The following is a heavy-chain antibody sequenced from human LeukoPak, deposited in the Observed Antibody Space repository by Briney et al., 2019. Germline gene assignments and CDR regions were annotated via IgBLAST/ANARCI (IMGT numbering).Heavy chain of an antibody. V-gene: IGHV4-34*01. CDR3: ARGSRITMVRGVIIRATTHYYYMDV. D-gene: IGHD3-10*01. CDR1: GGSFSGYY. Sequence: SETLSLTCAVYGGSFSGYYCSWIRQPPGKGLEWIGEINHSGSTNYNPSLKSRVAISVDTSKNQFSLKLSSVTAADTAVYYCARGSRITMVRGVIIRATTHYYYMDVWGKGTTVTVSS. J-gene: IGHJ6*03. CDR2: INHSGST.